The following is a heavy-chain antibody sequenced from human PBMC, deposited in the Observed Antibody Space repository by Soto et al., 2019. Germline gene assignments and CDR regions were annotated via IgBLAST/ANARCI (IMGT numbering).Heavy chain of an antibody. CDR2: IYYSGST. V-gene: IGHV4-31*03. Sequence: QVQLQESGPGLVKPSQTLSLTCTVSGGSISSGGYYWSWIRQHPGKGLEWIGYIYYSGSTYYNPSLKSRVTISVDTSKNQFSLKLSSVTAADTAVYYCARDRAPGDYYYMDVWGKGTTVTVSS. J-gene: IGHJ6*03. CDR3: ARDRAPGDYYYMDV. CDR1: GGSISSGGYY. D-gene: IGHD3-10*01.